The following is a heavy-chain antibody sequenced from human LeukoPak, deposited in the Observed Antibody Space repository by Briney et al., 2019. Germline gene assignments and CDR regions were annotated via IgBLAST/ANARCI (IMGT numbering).Heavy chain of an antibody. V-gene: IGHV3-30*04. CDR1: GLTLSNSA. CDR3: ARDISGSANYYFDY. J-gene: IGHJ4*02. CDR2: ISVDGRDT. D-gene: IGHD3-10*01. Sequence: PGGSLRLSCAASGLTLSNSAMHWVRQAPDKGLEWVAVISVDGRDTHYADSVKGRFTRSRDNSKNTVYLQMNSLRAEDTALYYCARDISGSANYYFDYWGQGTLVTVSS.